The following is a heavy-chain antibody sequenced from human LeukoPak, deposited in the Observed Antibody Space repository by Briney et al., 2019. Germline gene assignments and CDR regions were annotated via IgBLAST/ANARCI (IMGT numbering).Heavy chain of an antibody. D-gene: IGHD3-10*01. V-gene: IGHV3-30-3*01. CDR2: ISYDGSNK. Sequence: GGSLRLSCAASGFTFSSYAMHWVRQAPGKGPEWVAVISYDGSNKYYADSVKGRFTISRDNSKNTLYLQMNSLRAEDTAVYYCARGLTGSRRYFDYWGQGTLVTVSS. CDR3: ARGLTGSRRYFDY. CDR1: GFTFSSYA. J-gene: IGHJ4*02.